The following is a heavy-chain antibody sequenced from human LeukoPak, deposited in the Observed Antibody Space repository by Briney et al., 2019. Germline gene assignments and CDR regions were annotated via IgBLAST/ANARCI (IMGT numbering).Heavy chain of an antibody. Sequence: SETLSLTCTVSGYSISSGYYWGWIRQPPGKGLEWIGSIYHSGCTYYNPSLKSRVTISVDTSKNQFSLKLSSVTAADTAVYYCARDPEEDYDSSGFAFDIWGQGTMVTVSS. D-gene: IGHD3-22*01. CDR1: GYSISSGYY. CDR2: IYHSGCT. J-gene: IGHJ3*02. CDR3: ARDPEEDYDSSGFAFDI. V-gene: IGHV4-38-2*02.